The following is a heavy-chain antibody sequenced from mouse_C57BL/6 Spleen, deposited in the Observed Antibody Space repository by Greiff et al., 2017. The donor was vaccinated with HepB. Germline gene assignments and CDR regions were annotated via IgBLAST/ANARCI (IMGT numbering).Heavy chain of an antibody. D-gene: IGHD1-1*01. J-gene: IGHJ2*01. CDR1: GYTFTSYW. CDR3: ARAGTTVVADYFDY. CDR2: IYPGSGST. V-gene: IGHV1-55*01. Sequence: QVQLQQPGAELVKPGASVKMSCKASGYTFTSYWITWVKQRPGQGLEWIGDIYPGSGSTNYNEKFKSKATLTVDTSSSTAYMQLSSLTSEDSAVYYCARAGTTVVADYFDYWGQGTTLTVSS.